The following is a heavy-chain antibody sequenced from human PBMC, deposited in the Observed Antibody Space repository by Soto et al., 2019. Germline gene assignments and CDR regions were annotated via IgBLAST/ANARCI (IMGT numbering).Heavy chain of an antibody. CDR1: GYTSTSYD. CDR2: MNPNTGNS. V-gene: IGHV1-8*01. J-gene: IGHJ4*02. D-gene: IGHD1-1*01. Sequence: ASVKVSCKASGYTSTSYDIYWVRQATGQGLEWMGWMNPNTGNSAYAQKFQGRVTVTSDTSISTVHMELSSLRSEDTAVYYCARRAETNGWNGFGADKYYFDFWGQGTLVTVSS. CDR3: ARRAETNGWNGFGADKYYFDF.